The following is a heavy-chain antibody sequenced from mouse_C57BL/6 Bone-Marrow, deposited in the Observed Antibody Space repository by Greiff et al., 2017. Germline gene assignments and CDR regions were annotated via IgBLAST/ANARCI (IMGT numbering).Heavy chain of an antibody. V-gene: IGHV5-4*01. CDR3: ARDRPSWFAY. CDR1: GFTFSSYA. CDR2: ISDGGSYT. Sequence: EVKLVESGGGLVKPGGSLKLSCAASGFTFSSYAMSWVRQTPEKRLAWVATISDGGSYTYSPDTVKGRSPISRDNAKNNLYLQMSHLKSEDTAMYYCARDRPSWFAYWGQGTLVTVSA. J-gene: IGHJ3*01.